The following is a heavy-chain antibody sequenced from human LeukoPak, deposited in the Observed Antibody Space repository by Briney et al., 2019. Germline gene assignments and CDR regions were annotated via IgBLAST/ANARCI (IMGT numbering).Heavy chain of an antibody. D-gene: IGHD3-10*01. J-gene: IGHJ4*02. CDR3: ARGGRTYYHGSGSSFG. CDR1: GYTFTSYD. CDR2: MNPNSGNT. V-gene: IGHV1-8*01. Sequence: GASVKVSCKASGYTFTSYDINWVRQATGQRLEWMGWMNPNSGNTRYAQKFQGRATMTRNTSISTAYMELSSLRSEDTAVYYCARGGRTYYHGSGSSFGWGQPTLATVRS.